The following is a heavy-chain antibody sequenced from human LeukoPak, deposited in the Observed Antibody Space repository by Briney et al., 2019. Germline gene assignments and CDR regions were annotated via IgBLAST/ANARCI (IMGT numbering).Heavy chain of an antibody. V-gene: IGHV4-61*08. CDR2: IYYSGST. CDR1: GGSISSGGYY. D-gene: IGHD6-6*01. J-gene: IGHJ4*02. Sequence: PSQTLSLTCTVSGGSISSGGYYWSWIRQPPGKGLEWIGYIYYSGSTNYNPSLKSRVTISVDTSKNQFSLKLSSVTAADTAVYYCARGGAIIAARFNPFDYWGQGTLVTVSS. CDR3: ARGGAIIAARFNPFDY.